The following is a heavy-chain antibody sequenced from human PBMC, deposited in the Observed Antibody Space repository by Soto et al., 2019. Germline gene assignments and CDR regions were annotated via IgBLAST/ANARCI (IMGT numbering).Heavy chain of an antibody. Sequence: EVQLVESGGGLVQPGGSLRLSCAASGFKFDDYAMHWVRQAPGKGLEWVSGISWKSGDINYADSVKGRFTISRDNAKNSLFLQMNNLSADDTALYYCVKEKVPTFLHAFDMWGQGTMVTVSS. CDR3: VKEKVPTFLHAFDM. CDR1: GFKFDDYA. J-gene: IGHJ3*02. CDR2: ISWKSGDI. V-gene: IGHV3-9*01. D-gene: IGHD3-16*01.